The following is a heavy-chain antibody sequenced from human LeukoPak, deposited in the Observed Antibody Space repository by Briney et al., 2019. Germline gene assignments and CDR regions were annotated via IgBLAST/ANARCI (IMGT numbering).Heavy chain of an antibody. CDR2: ISWNSGNM. V-gene: IGHV3-9*01. CDR1: GFSLDDYA. Sequence: PGWSLRLSCAASGFSLDDYAMHWVRQAPGKGLEWVSGISWNSGNMYYADSVRGRVAISRDNAKNSLYLQMYSLRPEDTALYYCVKASYYDILTGYLGNWGRGTLVTVSS. J-gene: IGHJ4*02. CDR3: VKASYYDILTGYLGN. D-gene: IGHD3-9*01.